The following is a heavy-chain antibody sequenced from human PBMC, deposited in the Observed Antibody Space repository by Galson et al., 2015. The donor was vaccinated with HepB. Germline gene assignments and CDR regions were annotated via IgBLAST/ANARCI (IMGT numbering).Heavy chain of an antibody. CDR3: TRGHRGDEGVGI. CDR1: GDSVSSYSAA. D-gene: IGHD3-16*01. J-gene: IGHJ3*02. CDR2: TYYRSTWYN. V-gene: IGHV6-1*01. Sequence: CAISGDSVSSYSAAWHWIRQSPSRGLEWLGRTYYRSTWYNDYAVSVKSRMTINSDTSKNQFSLQVNSVTPEDAAIYYCTRGHRGDEGVGIWCPWTMVIVSS.